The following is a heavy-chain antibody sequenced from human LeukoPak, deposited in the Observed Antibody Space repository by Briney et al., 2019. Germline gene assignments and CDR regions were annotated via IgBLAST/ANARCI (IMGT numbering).Heavy chain of an antibody. J-gene: IGHJ4*02. CDR1: GFTFSSYA. Sequence: GGSLRLPCTASGFTFSSYAMHWVRQAPGKGLEWVSVISSDGTNKYYADSVKGRFTISRDNSKNTLYLQMNSLRAEDTALYYCARDRDRAADYYFDYWGQGTLVTVSS. CDR2: ISSDGTNK. V-gene: IGHV3-30-3*01. CDR3: ARDRDRAADYYFDY. D-gene: IGHD6-25*01.